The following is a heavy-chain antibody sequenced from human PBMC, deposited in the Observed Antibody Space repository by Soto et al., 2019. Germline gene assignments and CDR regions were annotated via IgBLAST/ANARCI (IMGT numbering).Heavy chain of an antibody. CDR2: ISNDGSNE. CDR1: AFTFSSFA. D-gene: IGHD6-13*01. CDR3: AKQAPYSNSWYEIDH. V-gene: IGHV3-30-3*02. Sequence: SLRLSCAASAFTFSSFAMHWVRQAPGKGLEWVAVISNDGSNEFYADSVKGRFTISRDNSKNTLYLQMNSLRAEDTAVYYCAKQAPYSNSWYEIDHWGQGTLVTVSS. J-gene: IGHJ4*02.